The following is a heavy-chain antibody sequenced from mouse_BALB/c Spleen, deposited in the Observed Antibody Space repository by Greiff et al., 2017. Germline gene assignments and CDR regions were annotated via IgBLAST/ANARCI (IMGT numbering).Heavy chain of an antibody. J-gene: IGHJ2*01. V-gene: IGHV1-61*01. CDR2: IHPSDSAT. CDR1: GYSFTSYW. CDR3: ARDYSSRTSYFDY. Sequence: QVQLQQPGAELVRPGASVKLSCKASGYSFTSYWMNWVKQRPGQGLEWIGMIHPSDSATRLNQKFKDKATWTVNKSSSTAYMQLSSPTSEDSAVYYCARDYSSRTSYFDYWGQGTTLTVSS. D-gene: IGHD1-1*01.